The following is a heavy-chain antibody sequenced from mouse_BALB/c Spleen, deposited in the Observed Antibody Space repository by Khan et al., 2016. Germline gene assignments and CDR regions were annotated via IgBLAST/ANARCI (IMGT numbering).Heavy chain of an antibody. CDR2: INPDSSTI. CDR3: ARNHYYGFFAY. V-gene: IGHV4-1*02. D-gene: IGHD1-2*01. CDR1: GFGFSRYW. Sequence: EVQLQESGGGLVQPGGSLKLSCAASGFGFSRYWMSWVRQAPGKGLEWIGEINPDSSTINYTPSLKDKFIISKDNAKNTLYLQMSKVRSEDTALYYCARNHYYGFFAYWGQGTLVTVSA. J-gene: IGHJ3*01.